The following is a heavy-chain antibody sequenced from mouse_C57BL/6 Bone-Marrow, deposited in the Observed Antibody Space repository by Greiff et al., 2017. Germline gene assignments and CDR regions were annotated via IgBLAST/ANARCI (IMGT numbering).Heavy chain of an antibody. CDR3: AREGLGEAGFAY. Sequence: QVQLQQSGPELVKPGASVKISCKASGYAFSSSWMNWVKQRPGKGLEWIGRIYPGDGDTNYNGKFKGKATLTADKSSPTAYMQLSSLTSEDSAVYFCAREGLGEAGFAYWGQGTLVTVSA. CDR2: IYPGDGDT. D-gene: IGHD4-1*01. J-gene: IGHJ3*01. V-gene: IGHV1-82*01. CDR1: GYAFSSSW.